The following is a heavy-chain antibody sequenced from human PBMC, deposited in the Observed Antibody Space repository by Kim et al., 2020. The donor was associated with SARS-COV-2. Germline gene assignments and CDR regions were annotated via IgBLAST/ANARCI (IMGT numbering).Heavy chain of an antibody. V-gene: IGHV4-59*01. CDR3: ARTSHTVVTPWWYFDL. D-gene: IGHD2-21*02. J-gene: IGHJ2*01. Sequence: SLKSRVTISVDTSKNQFSLKLSSVTAADTAVYYCARTSHTVVTPWWYFDLWGRGTLVTVSS.